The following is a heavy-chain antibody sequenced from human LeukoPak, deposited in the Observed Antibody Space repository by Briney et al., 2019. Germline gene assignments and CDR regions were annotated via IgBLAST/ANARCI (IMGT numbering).Heavy chain of an antibody. CDR2: ISGSGGST. Sequence: GGSLRLSCVGSDFTFHNYAMSWVRQAPGRGLEWVSSISGSGGSTYCADSVKGRFTISRDNSKNTLYLQMSSLRAEDTAVYYCAKLSNDFWSGCFDYWGQGTLVTVSS. CDR1: DFTFHNYA. J-gene: IGHJ4*02. V-gene: IGHV3-23*01. CDR3: AKLSNDFWSGCFDY. D-gene: IGHD3-3*01.